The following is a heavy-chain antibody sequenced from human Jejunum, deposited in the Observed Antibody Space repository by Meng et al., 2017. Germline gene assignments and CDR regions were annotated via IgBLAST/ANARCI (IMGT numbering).Heavy chain of an antibody. Sequence: QVQRQESGPGLVKPSGTLSLTCAVPGGSISSSHWWSWVRQPPGKRLEWIGEIYHNGNTNYNPSLKSRVTISSDKSKNQFSLKLSSVTAADTAVYYCARLRYCSSTSCYPDYWGQGTLVTVSS. J-gene: IGHJ4*02. D-gene: IGHD2-2*01. CDR1: GGSISSSHW. CDR2: IYHNGNT. CDR3: ARLRYCSSTSCYPDY. V-gene: IGHV4-4*02.